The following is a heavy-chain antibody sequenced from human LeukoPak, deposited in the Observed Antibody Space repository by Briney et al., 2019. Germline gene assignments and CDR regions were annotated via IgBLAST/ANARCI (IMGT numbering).Heavy chain of an antibody. Sequence: ASVRLSCKASGYTFTNNYMHWVRQAPGQGLEWMGIINTSCGSTNYAQKFQGRVTMTRDTSTSTVYMELSSLRSEGTAVYYCARDTSSGWEAFDYWGQGTLVPVSS. CDR2: INTSCGST. CDR1: GYTFTNNY. V-gene: IGHV1-46*01. J-gene: IGHJ4*02. D-gene: IGHD6-19*01. CDR3: ARDTSSGWEAFDY.